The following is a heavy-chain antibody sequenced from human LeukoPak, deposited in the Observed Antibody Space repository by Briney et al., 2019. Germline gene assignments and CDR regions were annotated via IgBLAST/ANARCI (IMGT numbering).Heavy chain of an antibody. Sequence: PSETLSLTCTVSGYSISSGYYWGWIRQPPGKGLEWIGSIYTSGSTNYNPSLKSRVTISLDTSKNRFSLKLSSVTAADTAVYYCARDIAAAGTYYYYMDVWGKGTTVTVSS. CDR1: GYSISSGYY. CDR3: ARDIAAAGTYYYYMDV. CDR2: IYTSGST. D-gene: IGHD6-13*01. V-gene: IGHV4-38-2*02. J-gene: IGHJ6*03.